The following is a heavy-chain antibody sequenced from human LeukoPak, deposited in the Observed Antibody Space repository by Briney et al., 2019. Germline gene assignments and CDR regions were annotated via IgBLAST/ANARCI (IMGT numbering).Heavy chain of an antibody. Sequence: PSETLSLTCAVYGGSFSGYYWSWIRQPPGKGLEWIGYIYTSGSTNYNPSLKSRVTISVDTSKNQFSLKLSSVTAADTAVYYCARHRRSRRYYDSSGYPGHDAFDIWGQGTWSPSLQ. CDR3: ARHRRSRRYYDSSGYPGHDAFDI. D-gene: IGHD3-22*01. V-gene: IGHV4-4*09. J-gene: IGHJ3*02. CDR1: GGSFSGYY. CDR2: IYTSGST.